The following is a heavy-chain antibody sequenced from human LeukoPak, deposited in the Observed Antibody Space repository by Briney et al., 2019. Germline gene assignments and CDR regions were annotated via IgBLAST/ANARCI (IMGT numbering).Heavy chain of an antibody. J-gene: IGHJ4*02. CDR1: GFTFSSYG. CDR2: IRYDGSNK. D-gene: IGHD2-15*01. V-gene: IGHV3-30*02. Sequence: GGSLRLSCAASGFTFSSYGMHWVRQAPGKGLEWVAFIRYDGSNKYYADSVKGRFTISRDNAKNSLYLQMNSLRAEDTAVYYCARPLGYCSGGSCFPADYWGQGTLVTVSS. CDR3: ARPLGYCSGGSCFPADY.